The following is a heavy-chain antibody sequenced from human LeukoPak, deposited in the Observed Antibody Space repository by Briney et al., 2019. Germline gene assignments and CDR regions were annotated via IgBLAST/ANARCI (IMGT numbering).Heavy chain of an antibody. CDR2: IYYSGST. J-gene: IGHJ4*02. CDR3: ARDARGPFDY. V-gene: IGHV4-34*01. CDR1: GGSFSGYY. D-gene: IGHD3-10*01. Sequence: SETLSLTCAVYGGSFSGYYWSWIRQPPGKGLEWIGSIYYSGSTYYNPSLKSRVTISVDTSKNQFSLKLSSVTAADTAVYYCARDARGPFDYWGQGTLVTVSS.